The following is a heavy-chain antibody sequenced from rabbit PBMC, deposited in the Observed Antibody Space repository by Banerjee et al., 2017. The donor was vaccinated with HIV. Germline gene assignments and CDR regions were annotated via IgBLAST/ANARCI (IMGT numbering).Heavy chain of an antibody. CDR3: ARLNVANRDWDL. J-gene: IGHJ4*01. D-gene: IGHD2-1*01. Sequence: QEQLEESGGDLVKPEGSLTLTCTASGFSFSNKYVMCWVRQAPGKGLEWIACINTSSGSTYYASWAKGRFTISKTSWTTVTLQMTSLTAADTATYFCARLNVANRDWDLWGPGTLVTVS. CDR2: INTSSGST. CDR1: GFSFSNKYV. V-gene: IGHV1S45*01.